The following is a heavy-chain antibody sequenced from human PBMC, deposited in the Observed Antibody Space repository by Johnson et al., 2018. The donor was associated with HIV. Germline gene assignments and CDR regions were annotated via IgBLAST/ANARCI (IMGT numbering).Heavy chain of an antibody. Sequence: EVQLVESGGGLIQPGGSLRLSCGASRFTVSGNYMNWVRQAPGKGLEWVSVIYSDESTYYADSVQVRFTLSRDNSQNMVYLQMNSLRAEDMAVYYCAREESSPGGVAFDIWGQGTMVTVSS. D-gene: IGHD3-16*01. V-gene: IGHV3-66*01. J-gene: IGHJ3*02. CDR2: IYSDEST. CDR3: AREESSPGGVAFDI. CDR1: RFTVSGNY.